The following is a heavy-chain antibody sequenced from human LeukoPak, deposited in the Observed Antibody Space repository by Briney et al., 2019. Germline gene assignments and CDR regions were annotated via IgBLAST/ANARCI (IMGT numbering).Heavy chain of an antibody. Sequence: GGSLRLSCAASGFTVSSNYMSWVRQAPGKGLEWVSVIYSGGSTYYADSVKGRFTISRDNSKNTLYLQMNSLRAEDTAVYYCATSNWKYYFDYWGQGTLVTVSS. CDR3: ATSNWKYYFDY. V-gene: IGHV3-66*01. D-gene: IGHD1-1*01. J-gene: IGHJ4*02. CDR1: GFTVSSNY. CDR2: IYSGGST.